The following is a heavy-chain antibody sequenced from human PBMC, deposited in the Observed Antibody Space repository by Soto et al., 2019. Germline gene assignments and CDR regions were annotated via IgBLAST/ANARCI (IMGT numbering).Heavy chain of an antibody. Sequence: SLKVSCKASGGTLNKSAIIWVRQAPGQGLEWMGGIIPVFGPALYTQKFQGRVTITADESTNTAFLDVSSLRSEDTAVYYCGRGGSWAKVDSWGPGTLVTVSS. CDR2: IIPVFGPA. D-gene: IGHD6-13*01. CDR3: GRGGSWAKVDS. J-gene: IGHJ4*02. CDR1: GGTLNKSA. V-gene: IGHV1-69*13.